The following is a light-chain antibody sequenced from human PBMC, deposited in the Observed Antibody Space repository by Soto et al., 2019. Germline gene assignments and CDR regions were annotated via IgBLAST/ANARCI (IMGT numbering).Light chain of an antibody. V-gene: IGLV1-47*02. CDR2: LND. Sequence: QSALTQPPSASGTPGQRVTISCAGSSSNIGTNYVHWYQQLPGTAPKLLIYLNDQRPSGVPDRFSGSKSGTSASLAISGPRSEDEADYFCAAWDGSLDGRFVFGAGTKLTVL. CDR1: SSNIGTNY. CDR3: AAWDGSLDGRFV. J-gene: IGLJ1*01.